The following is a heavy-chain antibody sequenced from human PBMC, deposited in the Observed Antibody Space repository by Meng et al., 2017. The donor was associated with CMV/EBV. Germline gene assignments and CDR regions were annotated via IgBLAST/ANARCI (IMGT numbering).Heavy chain of an antibody. D-gene: IGHD5-12*01. Sequence: GGPLRLSCAASEFIFSNYWMSWVRQAPGKGLEWVANINLDGSEKYSVDSVKGRFTISRDNGKNLLFLQMNGLRAEDSAVYYCVRDVGGRGYSADWGQGTLVTVSS. V-gene: IGHV3-7*01. CDR1: EFIFSNYW. J-gene: IGHJ1*01. CDR2: INLDGSEK. CDR3: VRDVGGRGYSAD.